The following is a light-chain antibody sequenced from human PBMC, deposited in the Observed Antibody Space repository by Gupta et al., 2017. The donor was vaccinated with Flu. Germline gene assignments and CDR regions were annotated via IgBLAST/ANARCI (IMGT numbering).Light chain of an antibody. Sequence: DIQMTQSASSLSASVGDRVTITCRASQTIIKYINWYQQKAGKAPKLLIFASSSWMRGVPSRFTGSGSGTNFPLTINNRLHEDFATYYFQQGYSTPCLTFGGGTKIAIK. J-gene: IGKJ4*01. CDR2: ASS. CDR3: QQGYSTPCLT. CDR1: QTIIKY. V-gene: IGKV1-39*01.